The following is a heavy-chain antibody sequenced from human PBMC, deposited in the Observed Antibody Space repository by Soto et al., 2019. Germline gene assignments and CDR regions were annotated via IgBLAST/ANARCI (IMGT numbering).Heavy chain of an antibody. CDR2: MYYSGDI. V-gene: IGHV4-30-4*01. CDR3: ARLAIVVVVPAARDYGMDV. CDR1: GLSINSYGYY. Sequence: SETLSLTCTVSGLSINSYGYYWTWIRQAPGKGLEWIGSMYYSGDIYHNPSLKSRVTFSVDPSKDQFSLNLSSVTAADTAVYYCARLAIVVVVPAARDYGMDVWGQGTTVTVS. D-gene: IGHD2-2*01. J-gene: IGHJ6*02.